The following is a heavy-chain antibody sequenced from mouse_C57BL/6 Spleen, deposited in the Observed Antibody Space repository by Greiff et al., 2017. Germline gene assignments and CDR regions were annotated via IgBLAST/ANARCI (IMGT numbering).Heavy chain of an antibody. V-gene: IGHV5-17*01. Sequence: EVNLVESGGGLVKPGGSLKLSCAASGFTFSDYGMHWVRQAPETGLEWVAYISSGSSTIYYADTVKGRFTISRDNAKNTLFLQMTSLRSEDTAMYYCARNYYGNYDAMDYWGQGTSVTVSS. CDR3: ARNYYGNYDAMDY. CDR2: ISSGSSTI. CDR1: GFTFSDYG. J-gene: IGHJ4*01. D-gene: IGHD2-1*01.